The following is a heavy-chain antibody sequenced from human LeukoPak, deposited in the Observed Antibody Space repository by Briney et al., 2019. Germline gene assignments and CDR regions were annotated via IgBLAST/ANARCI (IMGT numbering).Heavy chain of an antibody. CDR1: GYTFNTYY. CDR2: INPSGGST. V-gene: IGHV1-46*02. D-gene: IGHD2-21*02. Sequence: ASVKVSCKASGYTFNTYYMHWVRQAPGQGLEWMGIINPSGGSTRYAQKFKGRVTMTRDTSTSTVYMELSILRAEDTAAYYCAKEGDGGGDCYPDYWGQGTLVTVSS. CDR3: AKEGDGGGDCYPDY. J-gene: IGHJ4*02.